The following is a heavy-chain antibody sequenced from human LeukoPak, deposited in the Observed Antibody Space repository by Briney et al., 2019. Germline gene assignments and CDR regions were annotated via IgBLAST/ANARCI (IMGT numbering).Heavy chain of an antibody. CDR1: GFTFSDYY. CDR3: ARGTPRLLYYYFYMDV. J-gene: IGHJ6*03. V-gene: IGHV3-74*01. Sequence: GGSLRLSCAASGFTFSDYYMHWVRQAPGKGLGWVSYIKSDAIATNYADSVKGRFTISRDNAKNTLYLQMNSLRAEDTALYYCARGTPRLLYYYFYMDVWGKGTTVTVSS. CDR2: IKSDAIAT. D-gene: IGHD3-3*01.